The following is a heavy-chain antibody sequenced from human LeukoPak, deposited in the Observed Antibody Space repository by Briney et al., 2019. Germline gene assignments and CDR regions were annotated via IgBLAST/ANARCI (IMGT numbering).Heavy chain of an antibody. Sequence: ASVKVSCKTSGYTFTDYYMHWVRQAPGQGLEWMGWINSDSGATRYAPKFKGRVTMTRDTSMKTSYMELNTLRSDDTAVYYCARGRNIVATLGIDYWGQGTLATVSS. CDR1: GYTFTDYY. CDR2: INSDSGAT. CDR3: ARGRNIVATLGIDY. D-gene: IGHD5-12*01. J-gene: IGHJ4*02. V-gene: IGHV1-2*02.